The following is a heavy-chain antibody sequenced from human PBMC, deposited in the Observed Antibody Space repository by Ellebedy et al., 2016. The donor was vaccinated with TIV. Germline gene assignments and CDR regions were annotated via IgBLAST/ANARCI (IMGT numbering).Heavy chain of an antibody. Sequence: ASVKVSCKASGYTFTSYGVTWVRQAPGQGLEWMGWISAYNGNTKYAQKFQGRVTMTTDTSTRTAYMELRSLRSDDTAVYYCARPRGVGSVVIDWFDFWGQGALVTVSS. CDR2: ISAYNGNT. D-gene: IGHD3-22*01. CDR1: GYTFTSYG. V-gene: IGHV1-18*04. J-gene: IGHJ5*01. CDR3: ARPRGVGSVVIDWFDF.